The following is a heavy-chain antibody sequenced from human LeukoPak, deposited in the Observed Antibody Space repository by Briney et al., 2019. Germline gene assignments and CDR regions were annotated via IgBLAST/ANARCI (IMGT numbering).Heavy chain of an antibody. V-gene: IGHV3-20*04. CDR2: INWNGGST. CDR1: GFTFDDYG. Sequence: GGSLRLSCAAFGFTFDDYGMSWVRQAPGKGLEWVSGINWNGGSTRYADSVKGRFTISRDNAKKSLYLQTNSLRDEDTALYYCVPYYYDSTGHYRDYWGQGILVTVSS. J-gene: IGHJ4*02. CDR3: VPYYYDSTGHYRDY. D-gene: IGHD3-22*01.